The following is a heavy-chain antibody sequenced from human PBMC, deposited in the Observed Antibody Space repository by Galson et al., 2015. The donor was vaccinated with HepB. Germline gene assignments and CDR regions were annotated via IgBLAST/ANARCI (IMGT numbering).Heavy chain of an antibody. CDR1: GGTFSSYA. V-gene: IGHV1-69*13. D-gene: IGHD3-22*01. CDR3: ARADYDSSGYNRTSYWYFDL. J-gene: IGHJ2*01. Sequence: SVKVSCKASGGTFSSYAISWVRQAPGQGLEWMGGIIPIFGTANYAQKFQGRVTITADESTSTAYMELSSLRSEDTAVYYCARADYDSSGYNRTSYWYFDLWGRGTLVTASS. CDR2: IIPIFGTA.